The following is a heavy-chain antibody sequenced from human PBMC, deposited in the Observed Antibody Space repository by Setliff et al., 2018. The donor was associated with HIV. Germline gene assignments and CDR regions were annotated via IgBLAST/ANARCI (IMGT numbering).Heavy chain of an antibody. CDR2: ISHDAKYT. V-gene: IGHV3-30*19. Sequence: GGSLRLSCGTSGFTFSNYGMNWVRQAPGKGPEWVAVISHDAKYTFYSDSVKGRFTISRDNSKNTVFLQMGSLRPNDTATYYCARAPSWQRQVDYWGQGTLVTVSS. J-gene: IGHJ4*02. CDR3: ARAPSWQRQVDY. D-gene: IGHD6-25*01. CDR1: GFTFSNYG.